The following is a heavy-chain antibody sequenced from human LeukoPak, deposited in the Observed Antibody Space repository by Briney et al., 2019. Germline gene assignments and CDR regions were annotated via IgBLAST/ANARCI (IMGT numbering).Heavy chain of an antibody. CDR1: GFTFITYA. CDR2: IYSGGST. D-gene: IGHD3-10*01. J-gene: IGHJ4*02. Sequence: GGSQRLSCSASGFTFITYAMHWVRQAPGEGLEWVSVIYSGGSTYYADSVKGRFTVSRDNSKNTLYLQMNSLRAEDTAVYYCARGAGGSYPFDYWGQGTLVTVSS. CDR3: ARGAGGSYPFDY. V-gene: IGHV3-53*01.